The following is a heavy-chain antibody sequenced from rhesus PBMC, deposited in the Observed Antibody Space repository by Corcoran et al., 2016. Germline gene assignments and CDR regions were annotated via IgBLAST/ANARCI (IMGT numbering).Heavy chain of an antibody. CDR3: ARLYSGSWNVLDY. D-gene: IGHD6-25*01. J-gene: IGHJ4*01. V-gene: IGHV3S5*01. Sequence: EVQLVESGGGLVQPGGSLRLSCAASGFTFSSYGMSWVRQAPGKGLEWVSYISNGGGSTTYTDSVKGRFTISRDNAKNTLSLQMNSLRAEDTAVYYCARLYSGSWNVLDYWGQGVLVTVSS. CDR2: ISNGGGST. CDR1: GFTFSSYG.